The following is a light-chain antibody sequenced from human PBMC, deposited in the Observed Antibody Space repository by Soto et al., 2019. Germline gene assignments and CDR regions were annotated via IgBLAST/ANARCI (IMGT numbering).Light chain of an antibody. Sequence: VVMRQFPATLSVSPGXGATLSCRASERVSTNLSWYQQTPGQAPRLLIYSASRRPTDIPVRFSGSGSGAEFTLTIRSLQSEDFGLYYWQQYHNLPPTFGQGTKVDTK. CDR1: ERVSTN. CDR3: QQYHNLPPT. CDR2: SAS. J-gene: IGKJ1*01. V-gene: IGKV3-15*01.